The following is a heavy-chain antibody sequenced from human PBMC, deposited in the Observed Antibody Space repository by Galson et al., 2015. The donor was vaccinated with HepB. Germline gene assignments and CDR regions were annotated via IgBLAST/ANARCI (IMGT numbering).Heavy chain of an antibody. CDR2: INPSGGST. J-gene: IGHJ4*02. Sequence: SVKVSCKASGYTFTSYYMHWVRQAPGQGLEWMGIINPSGGSTSYAQKFQGRVTMTRDTSTGTVYMELSSLRSEDTAVYYCARDFYWNDGALDYWGQGTLVTVSS. CDR1: GYTFTSYY. V-gene: IGHV1-46*01. D-gene: IGHD1-1*01. CDR3: ARDFYWNDGALDY.